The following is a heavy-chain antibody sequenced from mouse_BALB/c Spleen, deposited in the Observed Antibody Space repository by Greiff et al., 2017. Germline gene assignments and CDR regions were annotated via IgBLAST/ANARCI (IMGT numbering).Heavy chain of an antibody. CDR3: ARGDYGARWFAY. V-gene: IGHV5-6-5*01. D-gene: IGHD2-4*01. Sequence: EVQGVESGGGLVKPGGSLKLSCAASGFTFSSYAMSWVRQTPEKRLEWVASISSGGSTYYPDSVKGRFTISRDNARNILYLQMSSLRSEDTAMYYCARGDYGARWFAYWGQGTLVTVSA. J-gene: IGHJ3*01. CDR1: GFTFSSYA. CDR2: ISSGGST.